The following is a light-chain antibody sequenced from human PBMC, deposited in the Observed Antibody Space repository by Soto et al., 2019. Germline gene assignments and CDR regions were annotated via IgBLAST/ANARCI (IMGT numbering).Light chain of an antibody. CDR3: QQYDEWPLT. CDR2: DAF. CDR1: QNVNTR. Sequence: EKVMTQSPATLSVSPGERATLSCRASQNVNTRLAWYQQKPGQAPRLLIYDAFTRATGIPARFSGSASGTEFTLTISSLQSEDFAVYYCQQYDEWPLTFGEGNKV. V-gene: IGKV3-15*01. J-gene: IGKJ4*01.